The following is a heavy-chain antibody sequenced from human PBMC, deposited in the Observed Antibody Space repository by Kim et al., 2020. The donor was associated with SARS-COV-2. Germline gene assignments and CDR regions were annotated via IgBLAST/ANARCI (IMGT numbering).Heavy chain of an antibody. D-gene: IGHD6-19*01. V-gene: IGHV4-39*07. CDR3: AREAGIAVAGDRFNWFDP. J-gene: IGHJ5*02. Sequence: TSRVTISVDTSKNQFSLKLSSVTAAGTAVYYCAREAGIAVAGDRFNWFDPWGQGTLVTVSS.